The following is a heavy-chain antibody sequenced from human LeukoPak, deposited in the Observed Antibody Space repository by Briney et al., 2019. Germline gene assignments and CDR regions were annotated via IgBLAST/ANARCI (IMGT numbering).Heavy chain of an antibody. CDR1: GFKFDDYA. CDR3: AAQAPMVRGESF. V-gene: IGHV3-9*01. D-gene: IGHD3-10*01. J-gene: IGHJ4*02. CDR2: ISWNSDKI. Sequence: PGGSLRLSCAASGFKFDDYAMHWVRHVPGKGLEWVSGISWNSDKIGYADSVKGRFTISRDNAKNSLYLQMNSLRAEDTAVYYCAAQAPMVRGESFWGQGTLVTVSS.